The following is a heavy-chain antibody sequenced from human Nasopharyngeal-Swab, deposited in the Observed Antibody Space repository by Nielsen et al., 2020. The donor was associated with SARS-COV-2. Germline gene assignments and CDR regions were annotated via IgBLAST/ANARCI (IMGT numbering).Heavy chain of an antibody. V-gene: IGHV3-23*01. J-gene: IGHJ4*02. CDR2: INSRGTTT. Sequence: GESLKISCAASGLTFSSYAMSWVRQAPGEGLEWVSGINSRGTTTFYADIVKGRFTISRDNSKNTLYLQLNSLKVEDTAVYYCASYGAGSYYSTGVYYWGQGTRVIVSS. D-gene: IGHD3-10*01. CDR3: ASYGAGSYYSTGVYY. CDR1: GLTFSSYA.